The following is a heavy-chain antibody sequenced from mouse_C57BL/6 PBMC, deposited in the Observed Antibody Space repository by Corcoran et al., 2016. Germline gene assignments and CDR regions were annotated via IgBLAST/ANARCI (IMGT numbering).Heavy chain of an antibody. CDR1: GYTFTDYY. V-gene: IGHV1-84*01. D-gene: IGHD2-1*01. Sequence: QIKLQQSGPELVKPGASVKISCKASGYTFTDYYIHWVKQRPGQGLEWIGWIYPGSGNTKYNEKFKGKATLTVDTSSSTAYMQLSSLTSEDSAVYFCARQQIYYGNPYAMDYWGQGTSVTVSS. J-gene: IGHJ4*01. CDR3: ARQQIYYGNPYAMDY. CDR2: IYPGSGNT.